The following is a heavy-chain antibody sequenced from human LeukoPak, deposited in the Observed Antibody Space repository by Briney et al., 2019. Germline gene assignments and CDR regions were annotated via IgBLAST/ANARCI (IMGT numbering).Heavy chain of an antibody. V-gene: IGHV3-30-3*01. CDR1: GFTFSDYA. Sequence: PGGSLRLSCAASGFTFSDYAMHWVRQAPGKGLEWVAVISYDGSDKYYADSVKGRFTISRDDSRNTLYLQMNSLRGDDTAVYYCAKDVGKWESLHFFDYWGQGTLVTVSS. CDR2: ISYDGSDK. CDR3: AKDVGKWESLHFFDY. J-gene: IGHJ4*02. D-gene: IGHD1-26*01.